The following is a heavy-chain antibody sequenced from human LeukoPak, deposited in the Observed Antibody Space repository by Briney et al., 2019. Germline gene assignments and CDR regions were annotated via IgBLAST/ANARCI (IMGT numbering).Heavy chain of an antibody. D-gene: IGHD3-22*01. Sequence: GGSLRLSCAASGFTFDDYAMHWVRQAPGKGLEWVSGISWNSGSIGYADSVKGRFTISRDNAKNSLYLQMNSLRAEDTALYYCAKGPLHYYDSSGPTGGPLDYWGQGTLVTVSS. CDR3: AKGPLHYYDSSGPTGGPLDY. CDR1: GFTFDDYA. J-gene: IGHJ4*02. CDR2: ISWNSGSI. V-gene: IGHV3-9*01.